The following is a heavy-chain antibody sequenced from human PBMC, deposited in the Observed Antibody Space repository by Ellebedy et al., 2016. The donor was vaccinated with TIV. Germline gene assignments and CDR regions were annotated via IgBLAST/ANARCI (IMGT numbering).Heavy chain of an antibody. V-gene: IGHV4-31*03. CDR2: IYHSGST. Sequence: MPSETLSLTCTVSGGSISTVDYYWSWIRQHPGKGLEWIGYIYHSGSTYYKPSLRSRLTMSVDTSKNQLSLKLSSVTAADTAVYYCAIQVVAATPGRLDSWGQGTLVTVSS. CDR3: AIQVVAATPGRLDS. CDR1: GGSISTVDYY. J-gene: IGHJ4*02. D-gene: IGHD2-15*01.